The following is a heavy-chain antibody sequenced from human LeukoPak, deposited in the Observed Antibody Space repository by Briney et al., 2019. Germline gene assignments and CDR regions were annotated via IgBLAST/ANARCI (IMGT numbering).Heavy chain of an antibody. V-gene: IGHV3-21*01. CDR1: GFTFSSYS. CDR3: AKDYDILTALGFYFDY. J-gene: IGHJ4*02. CDR2: ISSSSSYI. D-gene: IGHD3-9*01. Sequence: GGSLRLSCAASGFTFSSYSMNWVRQAPGKGLEWVSSISSSSSYIYYADSVKGRFTISRDNSKNTLYLQMNSLRAEDTAVYYCAKDYDILTALGFYFDYWGQGTLVTVSS.